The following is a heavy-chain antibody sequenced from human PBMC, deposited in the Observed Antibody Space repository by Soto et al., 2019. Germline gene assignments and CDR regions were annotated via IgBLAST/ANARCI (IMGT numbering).Heavy chain of an antibody. CDR2: ISAYNGNT. Sequence: QVQLVQSGAEVKKPGASVKVSCKASGYTFTSYGISWVRQAPGQGLEWMAWISAYNGNTNYAQKLQGRVTMTTDTAKSTAYMELRSLRSDDTAVYYCARASIRVPAAMRGAWFDPWGQGTLVTVSS. V-gene: IGHV1-18*01. J-gene: IGHJ5*02. CDR3: ARASIRVPAAMRGAWFDP. CDR1: GYTFTSYG. D-gene: IGHD2-2*01.